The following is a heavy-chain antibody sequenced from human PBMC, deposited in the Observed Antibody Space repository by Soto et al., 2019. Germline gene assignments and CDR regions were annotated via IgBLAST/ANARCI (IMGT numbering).Heavy chain of an antibody. CDR1: GFTFDSYS. V-gene: IGHV3-23*01. J-gene: IGHJ5*02. CDR2: IGGSGATT. CDR3: AKNFGYSYSYAMGDT. Sequence: LRLSCAASGFTFDSYSMKWVRLTPGKGLEWVSTIGGSGATTYHADSVKGRFTVSRDNSRNTLYLQMNGLSAEDTAIYYCAKNFGYSYSYAMGDTWGQGTLVTVSS. D-gene: IGHD5-12*01.